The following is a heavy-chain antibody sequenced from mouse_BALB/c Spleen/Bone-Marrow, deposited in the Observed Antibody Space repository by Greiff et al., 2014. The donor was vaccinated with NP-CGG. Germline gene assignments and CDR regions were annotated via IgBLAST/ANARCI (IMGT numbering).Heavy chain of an antibody. Sequence: QVHVKQSGPELVKPGALVKISCKASGYTFTTYDINWVKQRPEQGLEWIGWISPGDGNTNYNEKFKGKATLTADKSSSTAYMQLSSLTSENSAVYFCARGGDYHYFDYWGQGTTLTVSS. CDR2: ISPGDGNT. CDR1: GYTFTTYD. CDR3: ARGGDYHYFDY. V-gene: IGHV1S56*01. D-gene: IGHD2-4*01. J-gene: IGHJ2*01.